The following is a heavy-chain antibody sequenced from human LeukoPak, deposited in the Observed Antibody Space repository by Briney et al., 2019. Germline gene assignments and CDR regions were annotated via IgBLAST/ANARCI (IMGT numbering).Heavy chain of an antibody. CDR3: ARELASGWSDP. CDR1: GGSVSSGSYY. Sequence: SETLSLTCTVSGGSVSSGSYYWSWIRQPPGTGLEWIGYIYYSGSTNYNPSLKSRVTISVDTSKNQFSLKLSSVTAADTAVYYCARELASGWSDPWGQGTLVTVSS. D-gene: IGHD6-19*01. J-gene: IGHJ5*02. CDR2: IYYSGST. V-gene: IGHV4-61*01.